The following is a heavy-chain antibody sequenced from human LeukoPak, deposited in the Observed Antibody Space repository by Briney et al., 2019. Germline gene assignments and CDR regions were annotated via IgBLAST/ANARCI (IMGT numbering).Heavy chain of an antibody. D-gene: IGHD5-18*01. J-gene: IGHJ4*02. CDR2: IYHSGST. CDR1: GGSITSAGYY. V-gene: IGHV4-30-2*01. CDR3: ARGRGYSYGGA. Sequence: SQTLSLTCTVSGGSITSAGYYWSWIRQPPGKGLEWIGYIYHSGSTYYNPSLKSRVTISVDRSKNQFSLKLSSVTAADTAVYYCARGRGYSYGGAWGQGTLVTVSS.